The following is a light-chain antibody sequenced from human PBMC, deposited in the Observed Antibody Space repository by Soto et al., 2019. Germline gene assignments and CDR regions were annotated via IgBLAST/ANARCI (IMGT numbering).Light chain of an antibody. J-gene: IGKJ1*01. Sequence: DIQLTQSTSTLSGSAADRVKITCRASQTISSWLAWYRRRPGKAPKLLIYKASTLKSGVPSRFSGSGSGTEFTLTISSLQPDDFATYYCQHYNSYSEAFGQGTKVDIK. CDR2: KAS. CDR3: QHYNSYSEA. V-gene: IGKV1-5*03. CDR1: QTISSW.